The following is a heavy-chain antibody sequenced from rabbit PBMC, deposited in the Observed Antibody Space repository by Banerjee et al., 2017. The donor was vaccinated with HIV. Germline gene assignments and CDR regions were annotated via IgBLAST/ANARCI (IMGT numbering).Heavy chain of an antibody. Sequence: QSLEESGGDLVKPGAALTLTCKASGVDFSGYSYDSYMCWIRQAPGKGLEWIACIYVGSGGGTKYASWAKGRFTISKTSSTTVTLQMASLTVADTATYFCARAGEGGDGYLNLWGQGTLVTVS. CDR2: IYVGSGGGT. D-gene: IGHD5-1*01. CDR1: GVDFSGYSYDSY. J-gene: IGHJ4*01. CDR3: ARAGEGGDGYLNL. V-gene: IGHV1S40*01.